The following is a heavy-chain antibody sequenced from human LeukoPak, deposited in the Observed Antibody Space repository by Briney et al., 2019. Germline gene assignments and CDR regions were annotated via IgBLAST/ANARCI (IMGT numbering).Heavy chain of an antibody. J-gene: IGHJ6*03. Sequence: GGSLRLSCAASGFTFSSYEMNWVRQAPGKGLEWVSYISSSGSTIYYADSVKGRFTISRDNAKNSLYLQMNSLRAEDTAVYYCARDLRFDYGVRRVYYYYYMDVWGKGTTVTVSS. CDR2: ISSSGSTI. D-gene: IGHD4-17*01. V-gene: IGHV3-48*03. CDR3: ARDLRFDYGVRRVYYYYYMDV. CDR1: GFTFSSYE.